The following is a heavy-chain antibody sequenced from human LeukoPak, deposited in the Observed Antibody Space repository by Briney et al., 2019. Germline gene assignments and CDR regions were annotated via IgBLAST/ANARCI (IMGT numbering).Heavy chain of an antibody. CDR3: ARSPGDSYYYGLDV. CDR2: MNPNNGGT. J-gene: IGHJ6*04. D-gene: IGHD7-27*01. V-gene: IGHV1-2*02. CDR1: GYTFTGYY. Sequence: ASVKVSCKASGYTFTGYYLHWVRQAPGQGLEWMGWMNPNNGGTNYAQKFQGRVTMTRDTSISTAYMELSRLRSDDTAVYYCARSPGDSYYYGLDVWGKGTTVTVSS.